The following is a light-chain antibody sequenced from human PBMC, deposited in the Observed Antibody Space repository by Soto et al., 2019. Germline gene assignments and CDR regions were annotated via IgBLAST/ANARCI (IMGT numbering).Light chain of an antibody. Sequence: DIQMTQSPSSVSASVGDRVTITCRASQAIDSWLAWYQQKPGEAPKLLIFTGSLLHSGVPPRFSGSESGTDFPLTISSLQPEDFATYYCQQTLSFPPTFGQGTKV. J-gene: IGKJ1*01. CDR3: QQTLSFPPT. CDR2: TGS. CDR1: QAIDSW. V-gene: IGKV1-12*01.